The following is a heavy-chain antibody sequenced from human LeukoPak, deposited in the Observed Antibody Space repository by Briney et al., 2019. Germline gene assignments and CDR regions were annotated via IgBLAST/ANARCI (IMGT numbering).Heavy chain of an antibody. V-gene: IGHV3-30*02. CDR2: IRYDGSNK. Sequence: GGSLRLSWAASGFTFSSYGMHWVRQAPGKGLEWVAFIRYDGSNKYYADSVRGRFTISRDNSKNTLYLQMNSLRAEDTAVYYSAKDRDDYGDFYGMDVWGQGTTVTVSS. J-gene: IGHJ6*02. CDR1: GFTFSSYG. D-gene: IGHD4-17*01. CDR3: AKDRDDYGDFYGMDV.